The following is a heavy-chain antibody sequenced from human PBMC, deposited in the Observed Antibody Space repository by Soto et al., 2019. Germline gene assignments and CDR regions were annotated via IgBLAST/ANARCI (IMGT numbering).Heavy chain of an antibody. CDR1: GFTFSSYA. Sequence: PGGSLRLSCAASGFTFSSYAMHWVRQAPGKGLEWVAVISYDGSNKYYADSLKGRFTISRDNSKNTLYLQMNSLRAEDTAVYYCARVSTDLIDGVYYYYYGMDVWGQGTTVTVSS. V-gene: IGHV3-30-3*01. D-gene: IGHD2-21*01. J-gene: IGHJ6*02. CDR2: ISYDGSNK. CDR3: ARVSTDLIDGVYYYYYGMDV.